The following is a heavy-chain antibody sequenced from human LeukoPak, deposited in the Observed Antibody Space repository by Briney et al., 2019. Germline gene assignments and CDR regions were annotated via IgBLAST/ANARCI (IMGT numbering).Heavy chain of an antibody. V-gene: IGHV5-51*01. CDR1: GYSFTSYW. Sequence: GESLKISCKGSGYSFTSYWIGWVRQMPGKGLEWMGIIYPGDSDTRYSPSFQGQVTISADKSISTAYLQRSRLKASDTSMYYCARLQGIAHFDYWGQGTLVTVSS. CDR2: IYPGDSDT. CDR3: ARLQGIAHFDY. J-gene: IGHJ4*02.